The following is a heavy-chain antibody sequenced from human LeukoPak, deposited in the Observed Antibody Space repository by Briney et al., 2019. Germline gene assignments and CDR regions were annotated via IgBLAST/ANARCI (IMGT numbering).Heavy chain of an antibody. D-gene: IGHD3-3*01. V-gene: IGHV1-3*01. CDR1: GYTFTRCA. CDR3: ARDHRDYDFWSAPPSRRSKRGMDV. Sequence: ASVKVSCKTSGYTFTRCAVHWVRQAPGQRLGWMGWIHADSGNTKYSQKLQGRVTIARDTSASTIYMELSSLRSEDTAVYYCARDHRDYDFWSAPPSRRSKRGMDVWGQGTTVTVSS. CDR2: IHADSGNT. J-gene: IGHJ6*02.